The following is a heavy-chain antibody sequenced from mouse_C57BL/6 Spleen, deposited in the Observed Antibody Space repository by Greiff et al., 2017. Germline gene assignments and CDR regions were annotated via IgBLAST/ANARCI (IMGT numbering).Heavy chain of an antibody. V-gene: IGHV8-12*01. D-gene: IGHD1-1*01. J-gene: IGHJ3*01. CDR1: GFSLSTSGMG. CDR2: IYWDDDK. CDR3: ARDYGSSQAWFAY. Sequence: QVTLKESGPGILQSSQTLSLTCSFSGFSLSTSGMGVSWIRQPSGKGLEWLAHIYWDDDKRYNPSLKSRLTISKDTSRNQVFLKITSVDTADTATYYCARDYGSSQAWFAYWGQGTLVTVSA.